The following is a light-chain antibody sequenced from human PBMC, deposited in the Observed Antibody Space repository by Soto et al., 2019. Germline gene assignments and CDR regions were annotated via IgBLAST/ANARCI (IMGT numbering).Light chain of an antibody. CDR1: QTINGW. J-gene: IGKJ3*01. CDR3: QQYKTT. Sequence: DIQMTQSPSTLSASIGDRVTITCRASQTINGWLAWYQQKPGKAPKLLIDKTSSLESGVPSRFSGNGSETEFTLTISSLQPDDFATYYCQQYKTTFGPGTKVDI. CDR2: KTS. V-gene: IGKV1-5*03.